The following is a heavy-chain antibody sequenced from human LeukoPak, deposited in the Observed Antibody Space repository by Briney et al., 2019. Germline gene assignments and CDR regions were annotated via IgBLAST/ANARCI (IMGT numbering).Heavy chain of an antibody. CDR1: GGSFSGYY. CDR3: ARAFRCSSTSCSYYFDY. J-gene: IGHJ4*02. V-gene: IGHV4-34*01. CDR2: INHGGST. Sequence: SETLSLTCAVYGGSFSGYYWSWIRQPPGKGLEWIGEINHGGSTNYNPSLKSRVTISVDTSKNQFSLKLSSVTAADTAVYYCARAFRCSSTSCSYYFDYWGQGTLVTVSS. D-gene: IGHD2-2*01.